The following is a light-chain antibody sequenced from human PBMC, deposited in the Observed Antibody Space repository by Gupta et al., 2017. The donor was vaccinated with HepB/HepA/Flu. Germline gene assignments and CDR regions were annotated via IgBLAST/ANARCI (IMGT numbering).Light chain of an antibody. V-gene: IGKV1-33*01. CDR3: QQYEDFPLLT. J-gene: IGKJ4*01. Sequence: DIQMTQSPSSLSASVGDRVTITCQASQDINNYVHWYQQRPGEAPKLLIYDASILEAGVPARFSGSGSGTDFTLTINSLQPEDIATYYCQQYEDFPLLTFGGGTRVAIK. CDR1: QDINNY. CDR2: DAS.